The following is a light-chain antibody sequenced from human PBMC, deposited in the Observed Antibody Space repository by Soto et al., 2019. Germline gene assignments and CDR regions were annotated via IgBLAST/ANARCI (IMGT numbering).Light chain of an antibody. V-gene: IGKV1D-8*03. J-gene: IGKJ1*01. CDR3: LQHYSYTPT. Sequence: VIWMTQSPSLLSSSTGDRVTISCRMSQGISSYLAWYQQKPGKAPELLIYAASSLQGGVPSRFSGSGSGTEGTITISSLKKEDGATYYCLQHYSYTPTFGQGTKVDIK. CDR2: AAS. CDR1: QGISSY.